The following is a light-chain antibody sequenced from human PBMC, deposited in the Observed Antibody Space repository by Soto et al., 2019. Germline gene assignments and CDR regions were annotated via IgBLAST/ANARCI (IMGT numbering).Light chain of an antibody. CDR2: GAS. Sequence: EIVLTQSPGTLSLSPGARATLSCRASQSVSRSYLAWYQQKPGQAPRLLIYGASSRATGLPDRFSGSGSGTDVTLTIRRLEPEDFAVYFCQQYGSSPLTFGGGTKVELK. V-gene: IGKV3-20*01. CDR1: QSVSRSY. J-gene: IGKJ4*01. CDR3: QQYGSSPLT.